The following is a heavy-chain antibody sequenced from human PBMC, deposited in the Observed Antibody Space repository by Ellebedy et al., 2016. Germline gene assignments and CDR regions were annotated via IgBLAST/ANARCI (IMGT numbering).Heavy chain of an antibody. V-gene: IGHV1-3*01. CDR3: ARDLGQWLGAGDY. J-gene: IGHJ4*02. D-gene: IGHD6-19*01. Sequence: ASVKVSCKASGYTFTSYAMHWVRQAPGQRLEWMGWINAGNGNTKYSQKFQGKVTITRDTSASTAYMELSSLRSEDTAVYYCARDLGQWLGAGDYWGQGTLVTVSS. CDR1: GYTFTSYA. CDR2: INAGNGNT.